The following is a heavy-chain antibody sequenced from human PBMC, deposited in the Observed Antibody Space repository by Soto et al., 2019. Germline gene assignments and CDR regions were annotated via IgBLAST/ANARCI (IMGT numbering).Heavy chain of an antibody. CDR2: IYWDGDK. D-gene: IGHD3-3*01. CDR3: AHRATMTIFGLIIDNGIWFDP. Sequence: QINLIESGPTLVKPTQTLTLTCTFSGFSLSTSGAAVGWVRQPPGRALEWLALIYWDGDKRYNASLGNRLTITKDTSMNQVVRTVTIVDPADTATYYCAHRATMTIFGLIIDNGIWFDPWGQGTRVIVSS. CDR1: GFSLSTSGAA. V-gene: IGHV2-5*02. J-gene: IGHJ5*02.